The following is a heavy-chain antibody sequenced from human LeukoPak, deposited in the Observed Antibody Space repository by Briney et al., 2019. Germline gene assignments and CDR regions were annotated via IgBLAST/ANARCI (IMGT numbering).Heavy chain of an antibody. CDR3: ARRNYYGSGSPFDP. CDR1: GFTFSSYA. Sequence: GGSLRLSCAASGFTFSSYAMHWVRQAPGKGLEWVAVISYDGSNKYYADSVKGRFTISRDNSKNTLYLQMNSLRAEDTAVYYCARRNYYGSGSPFDPWGQGTLVTVSS. D-gene: IGHD3-10*01. V-gene: IGHV3-30-3*01. CDR2: ISYDGSNK. J-gene: IGHJ5*02.